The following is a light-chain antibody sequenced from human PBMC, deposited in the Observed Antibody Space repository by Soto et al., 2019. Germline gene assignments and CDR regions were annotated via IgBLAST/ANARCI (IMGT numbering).Light chain of an antibody. J-gene: IGKJ3*01. CDR3: MQTLQTPFT. CDR2: LGS. CDR1: QSLLQSNGYKY. V-gene: IGKV2-28*01. Sequence: EIVMTQSPFSLPVTPGEPASMSCRSSQSLLQSNGYKYLDWYLQKPGQSPQLLIYLGSNRASGVPDRFSGSGSGTDFTLKISRVEAEDVGIYYCMQTLQTPFTFGPGTKVDIK.